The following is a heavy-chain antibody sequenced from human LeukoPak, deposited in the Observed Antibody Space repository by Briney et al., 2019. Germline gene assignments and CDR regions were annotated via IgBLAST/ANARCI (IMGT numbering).Heavy chain of an antibody. V-gene: IGHV3-74*01. CDR1: GFTFSSYW. D-gene: IGHD2-15*01. J-gene: IGHJ5*02. Sequence: GGSLRLSCAASGFTFSSYWMHWVRQAPGKGLVWVSRINSDGSSTSYADSVKGRFTISRDNAKNTLYLQMNSLRAEDTAVYYCARGRGAYCSGGSCYSRNWFDPWGQGTLVTVSS. CDR2: INSDGSST. CDR3: ARGRGAYCSGGSCYSRNWFDP.